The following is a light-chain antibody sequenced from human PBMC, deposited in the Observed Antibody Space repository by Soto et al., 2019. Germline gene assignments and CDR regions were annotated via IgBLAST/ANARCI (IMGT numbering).Light chain of an antibody. V-gene: IGKV3-20*01. CDR2: AAS. J-gene: IGKJ1*01. CDR3: QQSGSSPPT. Sequence: ELVMTQSPSTLSVSPGERATLSCRASESVSSNLAWYQQRPGQAPRLVIYAASNRATGIPDRFSGSGSGTDFTLTISRLEPEDFAVYYCQQSGSSPPTFGQGTKVDI. CDR1: ESVSSN.